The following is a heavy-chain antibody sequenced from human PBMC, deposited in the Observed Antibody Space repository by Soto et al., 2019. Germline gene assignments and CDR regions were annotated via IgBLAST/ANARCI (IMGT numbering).Heavy chain of an antibody. V-gene: IGHV1-69*13. CDR3: ASYTGMDIVVVAAASEYYSYCCGMDV. CDR1: GGTFSSYA. Sequence: SVKVSCKASGGTFSSYAISWVRQAPGQGLEWMGGIIPIFGTANYAQKFQGRVTITADESTSTAYMELSSLRSEDTAVYYCASYTGMDIVVVAAASEYYSYCCGMDVWGQGTTVTVSS. CDR2: IIPIFGTA. J-gene: IGHJ6*02. D-gene: IGHD2-2*03.